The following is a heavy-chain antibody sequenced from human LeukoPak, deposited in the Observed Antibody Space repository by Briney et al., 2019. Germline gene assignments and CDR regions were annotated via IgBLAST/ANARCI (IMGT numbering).Heavy chain of an antibody. CDR1: GASISSYY. V-gene: IGHV4-59*01. D-gene: IGHD6-6*01. CDR2: LYYSGST. J-gene: IGHJ4*02. CDR3: ARDSSFGIGY. Sequence: PSETLSLTCTVSGASISSYYWSWIRQPPGKGLEWIGYLYYSGSTKYNPSLKSRVTMSGDTSKNQFSLRLNSVTAADTAVYYCARDSSFGIGYWGQGTLVTVSS.